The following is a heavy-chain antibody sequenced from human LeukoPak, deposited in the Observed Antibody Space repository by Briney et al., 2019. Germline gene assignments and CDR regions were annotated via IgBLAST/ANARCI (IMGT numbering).Heavy chain of an antibody. J-gene: IGHJ4*02. D-gene: IGHD3-22*01. CDR1: GYTFTSYT. V-gene: IGHV1-18*01. Sequence: ASVKVSCKASGYTFTSYTINWVRQAPAQGLEWMGWISAYNGNTNYAQKLQGRVTMTTDTSTSTAYMELRSLRSDDTAVYYCARELADYDSSGYGYWGQGTLVTVSS. CDR2: ISAYNGNT. CDR3: ARELADYDSSGYGY.